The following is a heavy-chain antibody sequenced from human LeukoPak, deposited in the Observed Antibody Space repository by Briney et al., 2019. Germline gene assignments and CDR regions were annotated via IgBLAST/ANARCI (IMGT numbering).Heavy chain of an antibody. D-gene: IGHD2/OR15-2a*01. CDR3: AKKYSYFDS. CDR1: GFTFRIYA. V-gene: IGHV3-23*01. Sequence: GTSLRLSCTGSGFTFRIYAMSWVRQAPGKGLEWVSSISASENTTFYADSVKGRFTISRDNSKNTLYLQMNSLRADDTAVYYCAKKYSYFDSWGQGTLVTVSS. CDR2: ISASENTT. J-gene: IGHJ4*02.